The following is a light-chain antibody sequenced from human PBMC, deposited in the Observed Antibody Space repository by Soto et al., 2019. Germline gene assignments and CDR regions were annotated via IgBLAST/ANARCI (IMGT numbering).Light chain of an antibody. J-gene: IGKJ3*01. CDR1: QNVYEY. CDR3: QQYGASPFT. V-gene: IGKV3-11*01. Sequence: EIELTKSPATLSLSPRERATLSCRASQNVYEYVAWYQQKPGQAPRLLIYDASHSATGIPARFSGSGSGTDFNLTISSLEPEDFADYYCQQYGASPFTFGPGTRVEI. CDR2: DAS.